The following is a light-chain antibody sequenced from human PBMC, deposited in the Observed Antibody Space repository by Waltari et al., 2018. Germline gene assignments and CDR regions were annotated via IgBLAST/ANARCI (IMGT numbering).Light chain of an antibody. Sequence: QSVLTQPPSVSGTTGQRDTISCSVSTSNFENNIVNCYQQLPGPAPKLLIHSNDQRPSDVPDRFSGSKSGTSASLAISGLQSDDEADYYCESWDDSLDGPWVFGGGTKLTVL. CDR2: SND. J-gene: IGLJ3*02. CDR1: TSNFENNI. V-gene: IGLV1-44*01. CDR3: ESWDDSLDGPWV.